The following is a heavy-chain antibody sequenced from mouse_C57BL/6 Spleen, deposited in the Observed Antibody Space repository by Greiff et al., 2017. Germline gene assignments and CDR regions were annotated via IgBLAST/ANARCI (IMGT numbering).Heavy chain of an antibody. J-gene: IGHJ3*01. V-gene: IGHV14-3*01. D-gene: IGHD3-3*01. CDR2: IDPANGNT. Sequence: VQLQQSVAELVRPGASVKLSCTASGFNIKNTYMPWVKQRPEQGLEWIGRIDPANGNTKYAPKFQGKATITADTSANTAYLQLSSLTSEDTAIYYCASGGQLLAWLAYWGQGTLVTVSA. CDR1: GFNIKNTY. CDR3: ASGGQLLAWLAY.